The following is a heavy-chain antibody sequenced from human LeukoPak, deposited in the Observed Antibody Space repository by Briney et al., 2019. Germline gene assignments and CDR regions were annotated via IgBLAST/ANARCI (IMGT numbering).Heavy chain of an antibody. CDR2: IYYSGST. V-gene: IGHV4-59*01. Sequence: SETLSLTCTVSGGSISNYSWSWIRQPPGKGLEWIGYIYYSGSTNYKPSLKSRVTISVDASKNQFSLKLSSVTAADTAMYYCARGTAGTYFFDYWGQGTLVTVSS. D-gene: IGHD3-10*01. CDR3: ARGTAGTYFFDY. CDR1: GGSISNYS. J-gene: IGHJ4*02.